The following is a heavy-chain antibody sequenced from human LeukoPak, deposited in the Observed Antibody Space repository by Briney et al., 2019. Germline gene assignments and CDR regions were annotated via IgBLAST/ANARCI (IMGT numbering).Heavy chain of an antibody. CDR3: ARNPDITTAGLLDY. Sequence: PGGSLRLSCAASGFTFSSYSMNWVRQAPGKGLEWVSSISSSSSYIYYADSVKGRFTISRDNAKNSLYLQMNSLRAEDTAVYYCARNPDITTAGLLDYWGQGTLVTVSS. J-gene: IGHJ4*02. CDR1: GFTFSSYS. CDR2: ISSSSSYI. D-gene: IGHD6-13*01. V-gene: IGHV3-21*01.